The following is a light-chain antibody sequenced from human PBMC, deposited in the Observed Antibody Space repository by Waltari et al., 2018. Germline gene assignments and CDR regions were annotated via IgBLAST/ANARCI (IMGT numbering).Light chain of an antibody. CDR2: DTY. CDR1: QSLTSY. J-gene: IGKJ2*01. CDR3: QQRST. V-gene: IGKV3-11*01. Sequence: EIVLTQSPATLSLSPGEGATLSCRASQSLTSYLAWYQQKPGQAPRLLIYDTYNRATGIPARFSGSGSGTDFTLIISSLEPEDFGVYYCQQRSTFGQGTKLEIK.